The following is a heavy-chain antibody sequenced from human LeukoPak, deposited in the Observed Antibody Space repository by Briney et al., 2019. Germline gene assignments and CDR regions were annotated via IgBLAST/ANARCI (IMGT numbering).Heavy chain of an antibody. Sequence: PGGSLRLSCAASGFTFSSYSMNWVRQAPGKGLEWVSSISSSGTTMYYADSAEGRFTISRDNAKNSLYLQINSLTVEDTAVYYRARDGGTYYGLWSGWVYWGQGALVTVSS. CDR3: ARDGGTYYGLWSGWVY. V-gene: IGHV3-21*06. CDR1: GFTFSSYS. CDR2: ISSSGTTM. D-gene: IGHD3-3*01. J-gene: IGHJ4*02.